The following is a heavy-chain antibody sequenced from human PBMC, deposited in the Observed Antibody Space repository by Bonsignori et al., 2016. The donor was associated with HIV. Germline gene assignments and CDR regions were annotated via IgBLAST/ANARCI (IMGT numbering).Heavy chain of an antibody. Sequence: GGSLRLSCAASGFTFSSYAMHWVRQAPGKGLEWVAVISYDGSNKYYADSVKGRFTISRDNSKNTLYLQMNSLRAEDTAVYYCARDDIPSYYDSSGYYSHLDYWGQGTLVTVSS. D-gene: IGHD3-22*01. J-gene: IGHJ4*02. V-gene: IGHV3-30-3*01. CDR1: GFTFSSYA. CDR2: ISYDGSNK. CDR3: ARDDIPSYYDSSGYYSHLDY.